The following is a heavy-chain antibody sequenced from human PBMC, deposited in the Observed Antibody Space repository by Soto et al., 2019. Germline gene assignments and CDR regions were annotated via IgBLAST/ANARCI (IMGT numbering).Heavy chain of an antibody. CDR1: WDSVSSSIAA. CDR3: AGVVWFRGMDE. CDR2: TYYRSKWIH. Sequence: SQAFSLTSDISWDSVSSSIAACNCTRQSPSRGLEWLGRTYYRSKWIHEYTVSMESRITINPDTSKNQFSLHIYSVTPEDTAVYYCAGVVWFRGMDESGQWTPVTVSS. J-gene: IGHJ6*02. V-gene: IGHV6-1*01. D-gene: IGHD3-16*01.